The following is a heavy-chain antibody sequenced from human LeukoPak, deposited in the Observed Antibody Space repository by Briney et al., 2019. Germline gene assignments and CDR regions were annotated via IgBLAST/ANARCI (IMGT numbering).Heavy chain of an antibody. CDR2: IYRSGST. CDR3: ARGGKYAFDI. CDR1: GGSISSGSYY. J-gene: IGHJ3*02. V-gene: IGHV4-61*09. Sequence: PSETLSLTCTVSGGSISSGSYYWSWIRQPAGKRLEWIGHIYRSGSTNYNPSLKSRVTMSVDTSKNQFSLKLSSVTAADTAVYYCARGGKYAFDIWGQGTMVTVSS. D-gene: IGHD3-16*01.